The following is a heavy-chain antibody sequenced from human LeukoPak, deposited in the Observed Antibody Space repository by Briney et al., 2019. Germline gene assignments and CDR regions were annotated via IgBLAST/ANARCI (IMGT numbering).Heavy chain of an antibody. J-gene: IGHJ4*02. D-gene: IGHD3-10*01. CDR2: ISGSGGST. CDR3: AKDDGSGSYYPFDY. Sequence: GGSLRLSCAASGFTFSSYAMSWVRQAPGKGLEWVSAISGSGGSTYYADSVKGRFTISRDNSRNTLYLQMNSLRAEDTAVYYCAKDDGSGSYYPFDYWGQGTLVTVSS. CDR1: GFTFSSYA. V-gene: IGHV3-23*01.